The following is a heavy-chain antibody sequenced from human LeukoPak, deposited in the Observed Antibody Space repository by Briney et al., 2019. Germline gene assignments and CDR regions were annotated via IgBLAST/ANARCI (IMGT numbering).Heavy chain of an antibody. V-gene: IGHV3-11*01. Sequence: PGGSLRLSCAASGFTFNDYYMSWIRQAPGKGLEWLSYINIGGTNTHYADSVKGRFTISRDNAKKSLYLEMNNLRAEDTAVYYCATDGAGFDAWGQGVLVTVSS. J-gene: IGHJ5*02. CDR2: INIGGTNT. CDR3: ATDGAGFDA. CDR1: GFTFNDYY.